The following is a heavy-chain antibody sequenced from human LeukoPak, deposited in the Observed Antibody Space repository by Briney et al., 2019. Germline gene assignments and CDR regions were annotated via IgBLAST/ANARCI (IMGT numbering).Heavy chain of an antibody. CDR3: ARSRGYSYGRDAFDI. D-gene: IGHD5-18*01. CDR1: GFTFDDYG. J-gene: IGHJ3*02. CDR2: INWNGGST. Sequence: GGSLRLSCAASGFTFDDYGMSWVRQAPGKGLEWVSGINWNGGSTGYADSVKGRFTISRDNAKNSLYLQMNSLRAEDTALYHCARSRGYSYGRDAFDIWGQGTMVTVSS. V-gene: IGHV3-20*01.